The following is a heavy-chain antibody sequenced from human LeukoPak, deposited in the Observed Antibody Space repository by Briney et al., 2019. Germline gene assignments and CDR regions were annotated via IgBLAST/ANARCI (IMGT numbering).Heavy chain of an antibody. D-gene: IGHD3-3*01. CDR1: GYTLTGYY. J-gene: IGHJ4*02. Sequence: ASVEVSCKASGYTLTGYYMHWVRQAPGQGLEWMGWINPNSGGTNYAQKFQGRVTMTRDTSISTAYMELSRLGSDDTAVYYCARDGASGYLADYWGQGTLVTVSS. V-gene: IGHV1-2*02. CDR3: ARDGASGYLADY. CDR2: INPNSGGT.